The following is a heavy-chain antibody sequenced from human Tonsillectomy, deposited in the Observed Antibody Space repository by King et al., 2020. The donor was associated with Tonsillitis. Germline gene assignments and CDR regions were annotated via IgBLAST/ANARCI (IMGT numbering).Heavy chain of an antibody. CDR3: GGGEADSPDY. J-gene: IGHJ4*02. Sequence: QLQESGPGLVKPSETLSLTCTVSGYSISSGYYWGWIRQPPGKGLEWIASIYHSGSTYYNPSLKSRVTILVDASNNQFALKLSSLTAADTAVYYCGGGEADSPDYWGQGTLVTVSS. CDR1: GYSISSGYY. CDR2: IYHSGST. V-gene: IGHV4-38-2*02. D-gene: IGHD3-16*01.